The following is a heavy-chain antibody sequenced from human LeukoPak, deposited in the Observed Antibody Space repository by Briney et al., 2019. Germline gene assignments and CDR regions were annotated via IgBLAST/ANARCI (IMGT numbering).Heavy chain of an antibody. D-gene: IGHD4-17*01. J-gene: IGHJ4*02. V-gene: IGHV4-34*01. CDR3: ARQGDYGDYYFDY. CDR1: GGSFSDFY. Sequence: SETLSLTCAVYGGSFSDFYWSWIRQSPGKGLEWIGEINHSGSTDYSPSLKSRVTISVDTSKNQFSLKLSSVTAADTAVYYCARQGDYGDYYFDYWGQGTLVTVSS. CDR2: INHSGST.